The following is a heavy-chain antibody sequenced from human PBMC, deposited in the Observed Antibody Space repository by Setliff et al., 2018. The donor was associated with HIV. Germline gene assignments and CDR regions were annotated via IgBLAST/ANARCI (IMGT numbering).Heavy chain of an antibody. CDR1: GFTFRSYE. J-gene: IGHJ6*03. CDR2: IGSAGDSTI. CDR3: ARGEAPFDWNTYYYYYYMDV. D-gene: IGHD3-9*01. Sequence: PGGSLRLSCEASGFTFRSYEMNWVRQAPGEGLEWLSYIGSAGDSTIFYADSVKGRFTISRDDAKNSLFLQMNSLRAEDTAVYYCARGEAPFDWNTYYYYYYMDVWGKGTAVTVSS. V-gene: IGHV3-48*03.